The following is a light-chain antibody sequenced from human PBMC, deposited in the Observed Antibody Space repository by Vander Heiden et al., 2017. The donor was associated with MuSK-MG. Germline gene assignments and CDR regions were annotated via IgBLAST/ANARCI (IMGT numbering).Light chain of an antibody. J-gene: IGLJ2*01. V-gene: IGLV3-21*02. Sequence: SYVLTQPPSVPVAPGQTARITCGGHNIGSKSVHWYQQKPGQAPALVVYDDSDRPSGIPARFSGSNSGNTTTLTNSRVEAGDDADYYCQVWDSSSDHVVFGGGTKLTVL. CDR3: QVWDSSSDHVV. CDR1: NIGSKS. CDR2: DDS.